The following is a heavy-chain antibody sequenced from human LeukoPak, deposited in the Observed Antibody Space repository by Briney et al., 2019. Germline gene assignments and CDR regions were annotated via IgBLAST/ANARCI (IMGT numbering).Heavy chain of an antibody. D-gene: IGHD6-19*01. CDR3: ARGGAYISAVAGTLDY. J-gene: IGHJ4*02. V-gene: IGHV3-21*01. Sequence: PGGSLRLSCAASGFTFSSYSMNWVRQAPWKGLEWVSSISSSSSYIYYADSVKGRFTISRDNAKNSLYLQTNSLRAEDTAVYYCARGGAYISAVAGTLDYWGQGTLVTVSS. CDR1: GFTFSSYS. CDR2: ISSSSSYI.